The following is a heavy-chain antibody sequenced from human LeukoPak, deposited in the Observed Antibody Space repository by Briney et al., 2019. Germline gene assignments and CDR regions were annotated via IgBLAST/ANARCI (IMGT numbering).Heavy chain of an antibody. CDR3: ARGLDVEVATIFPDAFDI. J-gene: IGHJ3*02. D-gene: IGHD5-24*01. CDR1: GFTFSRYW. V-gene: IGHV3-21*01. Sequence: GGSLSLSCAASGFTFSRYWMSWVRQAPGKGLEWVSSISSSSSYIYYADSVKGRFTISRDNAKNSLYLQMNSLRAEDTAVYYCARGLDVEVATIFPDAFDIWGQGTMVTVSS. CDR2: ISSSSSYI.